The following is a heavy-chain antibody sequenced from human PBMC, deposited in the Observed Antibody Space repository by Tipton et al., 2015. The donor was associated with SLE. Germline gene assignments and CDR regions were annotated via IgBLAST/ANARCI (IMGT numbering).Heavy chain of an antibody. V-gene: IGHV3-21*03. J-gene: IGHJ4*02. Sequence: SLRLSCAASGFTFSHYRLAWVRQAPGKGPEWISSISSSSNFIYYADSLKGRFTISRDNAKNSLYLQMNSLRAEDTAVYYCARLVAPDYFDYLGQGSLVTVSS. D-gene: IGHD2-8*02. CDR1: GFTFSHYR. CDR3: ARLVAPDYFDY. CDR2: ISSSSNFI.